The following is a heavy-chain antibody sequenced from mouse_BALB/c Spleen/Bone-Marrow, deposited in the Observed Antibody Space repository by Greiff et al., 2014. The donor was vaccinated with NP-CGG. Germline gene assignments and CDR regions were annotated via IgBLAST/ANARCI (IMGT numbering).Heavy chain of an antibody. CDR3: ARYDGPXWFAY. D-gene: IGHD2-3*01. Sequence: LQESGAELVKPGASVRLSCKASGYSFTTYWIHWVKQRPGQGLEWIGEINPSNGRSNYNEKFKSKATLTVDKSSSTAYMQXXXXXXXXXXXXXXARYDGPXWFAYXGQGTLV. V-gene: IGHV1S81*01. CDR2: INPSNGRS. CDR1: GYSFTTYW. J-gene: IGHJ3*01.